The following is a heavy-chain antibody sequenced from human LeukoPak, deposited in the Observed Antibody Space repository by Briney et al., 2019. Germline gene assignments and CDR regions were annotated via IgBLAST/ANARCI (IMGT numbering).Heavy chain of an antibody. V-gene: IGHV5-51*01. J-gene: IGHJ3*02. CDR1: GYSFTSYW. CDR3: ARLGGSGYLGAFDI. D-gene: IGHD3-22*01. CDR2: IFPGDSDT. Sequence: RGESLKISCKGSGYSFTSYWSGGVRQMHGKGLEGLGIIFPGDSDTRYSSSFQCQLPISADKSISTAYLQWSSLKASDTAMYYCARLGGSGYLGAFDIWGQGTMVTVSS.